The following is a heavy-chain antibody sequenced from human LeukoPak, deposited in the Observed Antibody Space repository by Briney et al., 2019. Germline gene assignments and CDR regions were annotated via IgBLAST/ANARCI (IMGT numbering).Heavy chain of an antibody. CDR2: IYHSGST. D-gene: IGHD2-2*01. CDR3: ARRHCSSTSCYFAP. Sequence: SQTLSLTCAVSGGSISSGGYSGSWVRQPAGKGLEGIGYIYHSGSTYYTPSLKSRVTISVDRSKPQFSLKLTSVTAADTAVYYCARRHCSSTSCYFAPWGQGTLVTVSS. J-gene: IGHJ5*02. V-gene: IGHV4-30-2*01. CDR1: GGSISSGGYS.